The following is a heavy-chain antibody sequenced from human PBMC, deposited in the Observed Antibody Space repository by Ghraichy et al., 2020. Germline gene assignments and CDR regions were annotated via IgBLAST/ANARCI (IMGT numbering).Heavy chain of an antibody. CDR3: ALYGGNSIVYFQH. CDR1: GGSISSGGYY. D-gene: IGHD4-23*01. CDR2: IYYSGST. Sequence: SETLSLTCTVSGGSISSGGYYWSWIRQHPGKGLEWIGYIYYSGSTYYNPSLKSRVTISVDTSKNQFSLKLSSVTAADTAVYYCALYGGNSIVYFQHWGQGTLVTVSS. V-gene: IGHV4-31*03. J-gene: IGHJ1*01.